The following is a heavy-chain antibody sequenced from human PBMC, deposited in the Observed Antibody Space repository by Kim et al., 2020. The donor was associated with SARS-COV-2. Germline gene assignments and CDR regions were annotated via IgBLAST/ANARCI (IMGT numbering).Heavy chain of an antibody. CDR3: AGSGYTFFI. J-gene: IGHJ3*02. CDR2: IKQDGSEK. D-gene: IGHD5-18*01. Sequence: VRQAPGKGLEWVANIKQDGSEKYYVDSVKGRFTISRDNAKNSLYLQMNSLRAEDTAVYYCAGSGYTFFIWGQGTMVTVSS. V-gene: IGHV3-7*03.